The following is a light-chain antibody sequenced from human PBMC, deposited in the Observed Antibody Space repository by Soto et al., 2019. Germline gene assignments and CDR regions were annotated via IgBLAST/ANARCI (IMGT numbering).Light chain of an antibody. CDR3: RSYACSNIVG. J-gene: IGLJ2*01. CDR1: SSDVGGYNF. V-gene: IGLV2-8*01. Sequence: QYALTQPPSASGSPGQSVTISCTRTSSDVGGYNFVSRYQQHPGKAPKLMTYEVSERPSGVPDRFYGSMSGNTASLTGSERQAEDEAAYYCRSYACSNIVGFGGGTQLTVI. CDR2: EVS.